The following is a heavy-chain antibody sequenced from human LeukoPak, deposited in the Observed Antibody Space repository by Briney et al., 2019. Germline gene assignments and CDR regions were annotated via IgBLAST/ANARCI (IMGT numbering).Heavy chain of an antibody. CDR3: ARDQYSYAHAAH. V-gene: IGHV3-66*01. J-gene: IGHJ4*02. D-gene: IGHD5-18*01. CDR2: VYSGGTT. Sequence: QPGGSLRLSCAASGFTVSSNYMSWVRQAPGKGLEWVSVVYSGGTTYYADFVKGRFTISRDNSKNTLHLQMNSLRAEDTAVYYCARDQYSYAHAAHWGQGTLVTVSS. CDR1: GFTVSSNY.